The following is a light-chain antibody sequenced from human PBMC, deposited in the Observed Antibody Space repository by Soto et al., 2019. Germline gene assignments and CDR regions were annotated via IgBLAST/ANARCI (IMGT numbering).Light chain of an antibody. CDR1: QSVSSN. CDR3: QQYRNWPRT. CDR2: GAS. V-gene: IGKV3-15*01. Sequence: DIVMTQSPATLSVSPGERATLSCRASQSVSSNLAWYQQKPGQAPRLLIYGASTRATGIPARFSGSGSGTECTLTISSLQSEDVAVYYCQQYRNWPRTLGQGTKVDIK. J-gene: IGKJ1*01.